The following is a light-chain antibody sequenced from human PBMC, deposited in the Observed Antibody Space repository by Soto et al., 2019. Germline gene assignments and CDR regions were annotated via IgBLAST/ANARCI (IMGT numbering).Light chain of an antibody. V-gene: IGKV3-20*01. CDR1: QDVSSSY. CDR2: GAS. Sequence: EIVLTQSLGTLSLSPGERATLSCRASQDVSSSYLAWYQQKPGQAPRLLISGASSRATGNPDRFSGSGSGTDFTLTISRLEPEDFAVYYCQQYGSSLTWTFGQGTKVDIK. CDR3: QQYGSSLTWT. J-gene: IGKJ1*01.